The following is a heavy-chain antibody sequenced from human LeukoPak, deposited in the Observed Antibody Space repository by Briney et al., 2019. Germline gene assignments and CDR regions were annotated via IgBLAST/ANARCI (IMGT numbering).Heavy chain of an antibody. J-gene: IGHJ6*04. CDR3: ARDLMVRGGMDV. V-gene: IGHV1-2*02. CDR1: GYTFTGYY. CDR2: INPNSGGT. Sequence: ASVKVSCKASGYTFTGYYMHWVRQAPGQGLEWMGWINPNSGGTNYAQKFQGRVTMTRDTSISTAYMEVSSLRSDDTAVYYCARDLMVRGGMDVWGKGTTVTISS. D-gene: IGHD3-10*01.